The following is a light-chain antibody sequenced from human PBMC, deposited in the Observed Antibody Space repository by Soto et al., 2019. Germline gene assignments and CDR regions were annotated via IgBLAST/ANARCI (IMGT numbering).Light chain of an antibody. CDR2: TAS. Sequence: DIQMTQSPSSLSASVGDRVTLTCRASQSISTYLNLYQQKPGKAPDLLIYTASNLESGVPSRFSGSGSGTDFTLTISSLQPEDFATYFCQQSYSRPRTFGQGSKVDIK. CDR1: QSISTY. V-gene: IGKV1-39*01. CDR3: QQSYSRPRT. J-gene: IGKJ1*01.